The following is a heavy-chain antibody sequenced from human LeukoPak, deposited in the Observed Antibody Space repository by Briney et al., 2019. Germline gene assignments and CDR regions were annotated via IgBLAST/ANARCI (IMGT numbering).Heavy chain of an antibody. D-gene: IGHD3-10*01. J-gene: IGHJ4*02. CDR3: AREMGSVYFDY. CDR1: GFRFSSYG. V-gene: IGHV3-33*01. Sequence: PGVSLRLSCTASGFRFSSYGIHWVRQTPGKGLEWVALVSYDESDKDYADSVKGRFTISRDDSKNTVYLQINSLRAEDTAVYYCAREMGSVYFDYWGQGTLVTVSS. CDR2: VSYDESDK.